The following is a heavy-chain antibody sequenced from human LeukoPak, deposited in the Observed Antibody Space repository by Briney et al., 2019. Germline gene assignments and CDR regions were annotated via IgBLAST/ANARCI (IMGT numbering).Heavy chain of an antibody. CDR1: GGTFSSYA. Sequence: GASVKVSCKASGGTFSSYAISWVRQAPGQGLEWMGRIIPILGIANYAQKFQGRVTITADKSTSTAYMELSSLRSEDTAVYYCARDPQTIVVVPAAPHYYYYYMDVWGKGTTVTVSS. D-gene: IGHD2-2*01. V-gene: IGHV1-69*04. J-gene: IGHJ6*03. CDR2: IIPILGIA. CDR3: ARDPQTIVVVPAAPHYYYYYMDV.